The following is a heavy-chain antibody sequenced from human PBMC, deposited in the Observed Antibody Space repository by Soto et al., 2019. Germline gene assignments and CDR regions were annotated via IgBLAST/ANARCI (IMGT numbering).Heavy chain of an antibody. Sequence: GSVKVSFKASGYPFTSYDINLVRQATGQGLEWMGWTNPNSGNTGYAQKFQGRVTMTRNTSISTAYMDLSSLRSEDTAVYYCARAKREMATSGYFDYWGQGTLVTVSS. J-gene: IGHJ4*02. D-gene: IGHD5-12*01. V-gene: IGHV1-8*01. CDR1: GYPFTSYD. CDR2: TNPNSGNT. CDR3: ARAKREMATSGYFDY.